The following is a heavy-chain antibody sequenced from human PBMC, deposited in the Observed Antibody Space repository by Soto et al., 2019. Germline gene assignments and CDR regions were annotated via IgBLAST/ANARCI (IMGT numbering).Heavy chain of an antibody. J-gene: IGHJ4*02. Sequence: GGSLRLSCAASGFTFDDHSMYWVRQAPGKGLEWVSSVSWDSDIIYYANSVKGRFTISRDNAKNSLDLQMNSLRVEDTAVYYCFRDGGKQQMVHEYWGQGTLVTVSS. CDR3: FRDGGKQQMVHEY. CDR2: VSWDSDII. V-gene: IGHV3-9*01. CDR1: GFTFDDHS. D-gene: IGHD6-13*01.